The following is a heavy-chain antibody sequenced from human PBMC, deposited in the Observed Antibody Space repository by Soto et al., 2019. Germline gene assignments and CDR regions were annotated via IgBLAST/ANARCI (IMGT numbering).Heavy chain of an antibody. D-gene: IGHD3-16*01. J-gene: IGHJ6*02. CDR1: GGTFSSYA. CDR3: ARGYVYYYYYCMDV. V-gene: IGHV1-69*01. Sequence: QVQLVQSGAEVKKPGSSVKVSCKASGGTFSSYAISWVRQAPGQGLEWMGGIIPIFGTANYAQKFQGRVTITADESTSTAYMELSSLSSEDTAVYYCARGYVYYYYYCMDVWGQGTTVTVSS. CDR2: IIPIFGTA.